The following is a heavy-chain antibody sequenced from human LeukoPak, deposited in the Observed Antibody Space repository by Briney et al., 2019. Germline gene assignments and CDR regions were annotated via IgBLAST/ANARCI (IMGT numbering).Heavy chain of an antibody. J-gene: IGHJ5*02. CDR1: GYSISSGYY. CDR2: IYHSGST. V-gene: IGHV4-38-2*01. D-gene: IGHD4-23*01. CDR3: ARHGNADWFDP. Sequence: KPSETLSLTCAVSGYSISSGYYWGWIRQPPGKGLEWIGSIYHSGSTYYNPSLKSRVTISVDTSKNQFSLKLSSVTAADTAVYYCARHGNADWFDPWGQGTLDTVSS.